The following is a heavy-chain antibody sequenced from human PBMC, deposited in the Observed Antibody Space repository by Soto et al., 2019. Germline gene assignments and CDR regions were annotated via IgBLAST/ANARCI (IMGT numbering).Heavy chain of an antibody. CDR2: ISGHSGGT. Sequence: QPQLVQSGGELKKPGASVRVSCKASGYPFTKFGINWVRQAPGQGLEWMGWISGHSGGTEYGRKFRDRLTMVTDTSSKTAYMELRSLNADDTAVYYCADDGGHGARMHICGMDVWGQGTTVTVSS. D-gene: IGHD4-17*01. CDR3: ADDGGHGARMHICGMDV. J-gene: IGHJ6*02. CDR1: GYPFTKFG. V-gene: IGHV1-18*01.